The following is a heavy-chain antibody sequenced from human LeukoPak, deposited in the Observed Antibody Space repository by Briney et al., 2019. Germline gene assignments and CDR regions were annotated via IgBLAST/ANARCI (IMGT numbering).Heavy chain of an antibody. Sequence: PGGSLSLSCAASGFTLSSYALSWVRQAPGKGLDWVSALSAGGGSTYYADSVKGRFTISRDNSKNTLYLQMNSLRAEDTAVYYCARDEYGDYGCDRWGQGTLVTVSS. CDR2: LSAGGGST. J-gene: IGHJ5*02. CDR1: GFTLSSYA. CDR3: ARDEYGDYGCDR. D-gene: IGHD4-17*01. V-gene: IGHV3-23*01.